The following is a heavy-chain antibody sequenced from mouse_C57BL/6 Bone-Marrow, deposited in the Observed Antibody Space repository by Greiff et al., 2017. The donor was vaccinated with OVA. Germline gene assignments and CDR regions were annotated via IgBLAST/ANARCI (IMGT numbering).Heavy chain of an antibody. CDR3: ARSPFYYDYDGGGLFDY. J-gene: IGHJ2*01. CDR1: GFNIKDYY. CDR2: IDPEDGET. Sequence: EVQRVESGAELVKPGASVKLSCTASGFNIKDYYMHWVKQRTEQGLEWIGRIDPEDGETKYAPKFQGKATITADTSSNTAYLQLSGLTSEDTAVYYCARSPFYYDYDGGGLFDYWGQGTTLTVSS. V-gene: IGHV14-2*01. D-gene: IGHD2-4*01.